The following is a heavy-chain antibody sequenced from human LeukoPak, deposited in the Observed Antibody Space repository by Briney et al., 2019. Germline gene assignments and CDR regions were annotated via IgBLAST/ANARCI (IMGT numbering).Heavy chain of an antibody. CDR2: IYYSGST. D-gene: IGHD1-26*01. Sequence: SETLSLTCTVSGGSISISSYYCGWIRQPPGKVLEWIGSIYYSGSTHYNPSLKSRVTISVDASKNQFSLKLSSVTAADTAVYYCARDRSGSHNDYWGQGTLVTVSS. CDR3: ARDRSGSHNDY. J-gene: IGHJ4*02. V-gene: IGHV4-39*07. CDR1: GGSISISSYY.